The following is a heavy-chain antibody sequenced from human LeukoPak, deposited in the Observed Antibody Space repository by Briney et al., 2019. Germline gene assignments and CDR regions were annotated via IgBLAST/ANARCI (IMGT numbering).Heavy chain of an antibody. D-gene: IGHD6-19*01. CDR2: ISSSSSYI. V-gene: IGHV3-21*01. CDR1: GFTFSSYS. CDR3: ARGPALSSGWSPWDC. J-gene: IGHJ4*02. Sequence: PGGSLRLSCAASGFTFSSYSMNWVRQAPGKGLEWVSSISSSSSYIYYADSVKGRFTISRDNAKNSLYLQMNSLRAEDTAVYYCARGPALSSGWSPWDCWGQGTLVTVSS.